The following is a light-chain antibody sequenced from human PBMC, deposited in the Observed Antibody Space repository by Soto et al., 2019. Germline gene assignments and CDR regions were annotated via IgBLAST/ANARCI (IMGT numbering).Light chain of an antibody. CDR1: QSLVHSDGNTS. CDR3: MQSKQYPIT. V-gene: IGKV2-24*01. CDR2: KIS. Sequence: DIVMTQTPLSSPVTLGQPASISCRSSQSLVHSDGNTSLSWLHQRPGQPPRLLIEKISNRFSVVPDRFSGSGAGTDYTLKISRVEAEDVGVYFCMQSKQYPITFGGGTKVEIK. J-gene: IGKJ4*01.